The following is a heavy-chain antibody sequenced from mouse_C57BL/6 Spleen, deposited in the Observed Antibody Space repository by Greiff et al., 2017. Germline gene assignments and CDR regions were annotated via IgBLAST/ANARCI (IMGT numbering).Heavy chain of an antibody. CDR1: GFTFSSYG. CDR3: ARHAYCSRLYAMDY. D-gene: IGHD1-1*01. J-gene: IGHJ4*01. V-gene: IGHV5-6*02. Sequence: EVMLVESGGDLVKPGGSLKLSCAASGFTFSSYGMSWVRQTPDKRLEWVATISSGGSYTYYPDSVKGRFTISRDNAKNTLYLQMSRLKSEDTAMYYCARHAYCSRLYAMDYWGQGTSVTVSA. CDR2: ISSGGSYT.